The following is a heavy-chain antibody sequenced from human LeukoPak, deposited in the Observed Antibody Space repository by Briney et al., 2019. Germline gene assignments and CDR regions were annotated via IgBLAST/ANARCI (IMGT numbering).Heavy chain of an antibody. J-gene: IGHJ4*02. Sequence: GTSLRLSCAASGFTFSSSGMHWVRQAPGKGLEWVALIWYDGINEYYADSVKGRFTISRDDPKNTLYLHMNSLRAEHPAVYNFARDKGGSWGEKDYSACWGQGTLVTASS. CDR2: IWYDGINE. CDR3: ARDKGGSWGEKDYSAC. CDR1: GFTFSSSG. V-gene: IGHV3-33*01. D-gene: IGHD6-13*01.